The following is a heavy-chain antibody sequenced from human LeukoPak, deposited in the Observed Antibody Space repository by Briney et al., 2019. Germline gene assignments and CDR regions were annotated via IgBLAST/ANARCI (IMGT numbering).Heavy chain of an antibody. Sequence: PSETLSLTCTVSGGSISSSSYYWGWIRQPPGKGLEWIGSIYYSGSTYYNPSLKSRVTISVDTSKNQFSLKLSSVTAADTAVYYCARDGRYGLSDYWGQGTLVTVSS. V-gene: IGHV4-39*07. J-gene: IGHJ4*02. D-gene: IGHD1-26*01. CDR1: GGSISSSSYY. CDR3: ARDGRYGLSDY. CDR2: IYYSGST.